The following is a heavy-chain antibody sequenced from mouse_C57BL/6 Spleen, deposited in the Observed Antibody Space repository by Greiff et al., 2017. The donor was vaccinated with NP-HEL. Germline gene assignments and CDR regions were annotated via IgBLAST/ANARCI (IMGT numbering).Heavy chain of an antibody. CDR3: ARHVGSPYYFDY. V-gene: IGHV5-6*01. CDR1: GFTFSSYG. D-gene: IGHD6-1*01. J-gene: IGHJ2*01. CDR2: ISSGGSYT. Sequence: EVQRVESGGDLVKPGGSLKLSCAASGFTFSSYGMSWVRQTPDKRLEWVATISSGGSYTYYPDSVKGRFTISRDNAKNTLYLQMSSLKSEDTAMYYCARHVGSPYYFDYWGQGTTLTVSS.